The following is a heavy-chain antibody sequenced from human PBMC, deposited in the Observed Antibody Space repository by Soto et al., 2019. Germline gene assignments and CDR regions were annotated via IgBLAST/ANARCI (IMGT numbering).Heavy chain of an antibody. D-gene: IGHD1-26*01. CDR1: GGTFSSYT. J-gene: IGHJ4*02. CDR3: ARVRRGWELLPYGYY. CDR2: IIPILGIA. V-gene: IGHV1-69*02. Sequence: QVQLVQSGAEVKKPGSSVKVSCKASGGTFSSYTISWVRQAPGQGPEWMGRIIPILGIANYAQKFQGRVTITADKSTSTAYMELSSLRSEDTAVYYCARVRRGWELLPYGYYWGQGTLVTVSS.